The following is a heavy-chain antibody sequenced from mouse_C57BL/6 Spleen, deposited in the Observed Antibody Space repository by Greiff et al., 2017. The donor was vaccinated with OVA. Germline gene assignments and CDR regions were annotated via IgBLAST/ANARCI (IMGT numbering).Heavy chain of an antibody. CDR3: ARYYYGSSYGYFDV. J-gene: IGHJ1*03. CDR1: GYTFTDYY. V-gene: IGHV1-26*01. Sequence: EVQLQQSGPELVKPGASVKISCKASGYTFTDYYMNWVKQSHGKSLEWIGDINPNNGGTSHNQKLKGKATLTVDKSSSTAYMVLRSLTSEDSAVYYCARYYYGSSYGYFDVWGTGTTVTVAS. D-gene: IGHD1-1*01. CDR2: INPNNGGT.